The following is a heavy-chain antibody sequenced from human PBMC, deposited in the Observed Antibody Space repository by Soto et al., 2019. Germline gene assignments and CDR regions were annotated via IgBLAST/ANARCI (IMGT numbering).Heavy chain of an antibody. CDR3: ARDGSDSGSYYFDY. Sequence: GGSLRLSCAGSGFTFRSYGMHWVRQAPGKGLEWVAVIWYDGSNKYYADSVKGRFTISRDNSKNTLYLQMNSLRAEDTAVYYCARDGSDSGSYYFDYWGQGTLVTVSS. V-gene: IGHV3-33*01. CDR2: IWYDGSNK. D-gene: IGHD1-26*01. J-gene: IGHJ4*02. CDR1: GFTFRSYG.